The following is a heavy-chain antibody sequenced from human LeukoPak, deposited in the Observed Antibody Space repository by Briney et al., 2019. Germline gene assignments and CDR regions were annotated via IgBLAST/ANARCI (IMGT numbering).Heavy chain of an antibody. J-gene: IGHJ5*02. CDR2: IYYSGST. Sequence: SETLTLTCTVSGGSISSSSYYWGWIRQPPGKGLEWIGSIYYSGSTYYNPSLKSRVTISVDTSKNQFSLKRSSVTAADTAVYYCARVEDSGYDYRGWFDPWGQGTLVTVSS. CDR1: GGSISSSSYY. CDR3: ARVEDSGYDYRGWFDP. V-gene: IGHV4-39*07. D-gene: IGHD5-12*01.